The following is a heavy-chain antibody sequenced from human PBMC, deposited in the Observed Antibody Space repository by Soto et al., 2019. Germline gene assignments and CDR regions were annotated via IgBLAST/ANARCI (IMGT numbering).Heavy chain of an antibody. V-gene: IGHV3-23*01. CDR1: GFTFSSYA. Sequence: EVQLLESGGGLVQPGGSLRLSCAASGFTFSSYAMSWVRQAPGKGLEWVSAISGSGGSTYYADSVKGRFTISRDNSKNTLYLQMNSLRAEDTAVYYCAKAGVGQQLAQYNWFDPWGQGTLVTVSS. D-gene: IGHD6-13*01. CDR3: AKAGVGQQLAQYNWFDP. J-gene: IGHJ5*02. CDR2: ISGSGGST.